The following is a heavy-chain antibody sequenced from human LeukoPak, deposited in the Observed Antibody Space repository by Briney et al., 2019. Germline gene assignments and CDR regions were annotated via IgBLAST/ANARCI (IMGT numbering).Heavy chain of an antibody. CDR2: IYYSGST. J-gene: IGHJ3*02. V-gene: IGHV4-39*01. Sequence: PSETLSLTCTVSGGSISSSSYYWGWIRHPPGKGLEWIGSIYYSGSTYYNPSLKSRVTISVDTSKNQFSVKLSSGSVADWAVYYCARFEYSGYDYAFDIGGQETMVTVSS. CDR1: GGSISSSSYY. CDR3: ARFEYSGYDYAFDI. D-gene: IGHD5-12*01.